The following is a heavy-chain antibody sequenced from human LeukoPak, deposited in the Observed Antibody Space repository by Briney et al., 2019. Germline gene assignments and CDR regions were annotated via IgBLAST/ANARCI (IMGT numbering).Heavy chain of an antibody. CDR3: AREKDYDILTGIDY. V-gene: IGHV3-11*05. CDR2: ISSSSSYT. D-gene: IGHD3-9*01. J-gene: IGHJ4*02. CDR1: GFTLSGCY. Sequence: GGSLRLSCVGSGFTLSGCYMSWIRQAPGKGLEWVSYISSSSSYTNYADSVKGRFTISRDNAKNSLYLQMNSLRAEDTPVYYCAREKDYDILTGIDYWGQGTLVTASS.